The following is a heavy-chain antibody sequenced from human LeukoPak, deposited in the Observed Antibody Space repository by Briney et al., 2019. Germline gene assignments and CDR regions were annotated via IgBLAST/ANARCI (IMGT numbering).Heavy chain of an antibody. CDR2: INHSGST. V-gene: IGHV4-34*01. CDR3: GSYYDSRGYYGLVETDVFDI. Sequence: SETLSLTCAVYGGSFNAYYWSWIRQPPGKGLEWIGEINHSGSTNYNPSLKSRVTMSADTSKNQFSLKLRAVTAADTAVYYCGSYYDSRGYYGLVETDVFDIWGQGTMVTVSS. CDR1: GGSFNAYY. J-gene: IGHJ3*02. D-gene: IGHD3-22*01.